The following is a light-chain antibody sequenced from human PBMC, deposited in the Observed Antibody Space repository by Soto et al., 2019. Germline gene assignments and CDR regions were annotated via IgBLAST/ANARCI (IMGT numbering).Light chain of an antibody. Sequence: QSVLTQPPSVSGAPGQRVTISCTGSSSNIGAGYDVHWYQQLPGTAPNLLIYGNNNRPSGVPDRFSGSKSGTSASLAITGLQAEDEADYYCQSYDSSLSGVVFGGGTKLTGL. CDR1: SSNIGAGYD. CDR2: GNN. V-gene: IGLV1-40*01. CDR3: QSYDSSLSGVV. J-gene: IGLJ2*01.